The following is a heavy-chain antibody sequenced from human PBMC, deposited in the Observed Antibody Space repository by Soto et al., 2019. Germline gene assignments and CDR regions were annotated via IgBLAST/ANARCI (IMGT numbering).Heavy chain of an antibody. CDR1: GFSFSNYG. D-gene: IGHD2-2*02. CDR2: IWSDGSNR. CDR3: ARAAYCNSASCYRLDY. J-gene: IGHJ4*02. Sequence: GGSLRLSCAASGFSFSNYGMNWVRQAPGKGLEWVAVIWSDGSNRDYIDSVKGRFAISRDNSKNTLYLEMSSLRAEDTAVYFCARAAYCNSASCYRLDYWGQGTLVTVSS. V-gene: IGHV3-33*01.